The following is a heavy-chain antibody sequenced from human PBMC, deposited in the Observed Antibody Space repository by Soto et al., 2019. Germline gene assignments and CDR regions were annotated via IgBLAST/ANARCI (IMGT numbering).Heavy chain of an antibody. Sequence: QITLKESGPTLVKPTQTLTLTCSFSGFSLSTTRVGVGWIRQPPGEALEWLALIYWDDDKRYSPSLKTRLTITKDSPKNRVGLTMSDMDPVDTATYYCAHIVVDGLGYYFDYWGQGTLVTVSS. CDR1: GFSLSTTRVG. CDR2: IYWDDDK. D-gene: IGHD6-19*01. CDR3: AHIVVDGLGYYFDY. V-gene: IGHV2-5*02. J-gene: IGHJ4*02.